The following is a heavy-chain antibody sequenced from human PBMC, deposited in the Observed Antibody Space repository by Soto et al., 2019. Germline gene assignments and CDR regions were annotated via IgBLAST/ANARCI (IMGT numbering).Heavy chain of an antibody. Sequence: AGGSLRLSCAASGFTVSSNYMSWVRQAPGKGLEWVSVIYSGGSTYYADSVKGRFTISRDNSKNTLYLQMNSLRAEDTAVYYCERDLYSSGWYHDFDIWGQGTMVTVSS. CDR2: IYSGGST. V-gene: IGHV3-53*01. J-gene: IGHJ3*02. CDR1: GFTVSSNY. D-gene: IGHD6-19*01. CDR3: ERDLYSSGWYHDFDI.